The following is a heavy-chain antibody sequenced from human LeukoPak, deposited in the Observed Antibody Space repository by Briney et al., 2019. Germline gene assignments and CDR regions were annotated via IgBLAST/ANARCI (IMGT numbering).Heavy chain of an antibody. CDR1: GFTFSSYE. V-gene: IGHV3-48*03. J-gene: IGHJ6*03. CDR3: AGVGGSGAGYYYYYYMDV. CDR2: ISSSGSTI. Sequence: PGGSLRLSCAASGFTFSSYEMNWVRQAPGKGLEWVSYISSSGSTIYYADSVKGRFTISRDNAKNSLYLQMNSLRAEDTAVYYCAGVGGSGAGYYYYYYMDVWGKGTTVTVSS. D-gene: IGHD6-19*01.